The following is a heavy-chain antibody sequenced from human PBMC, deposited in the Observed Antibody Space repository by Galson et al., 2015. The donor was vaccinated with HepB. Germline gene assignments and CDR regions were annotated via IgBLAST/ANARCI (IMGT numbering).Heavy chain of an antibody. V-gene: IGHV3-48*03. J-gene: IGHJ4*02. CDR3: ARDYCGGSGCPPGGY. D-gene: IGHD6-25*01. CDR2: SSSSGTTL. Sequence: SLRLSCAASGFTLSTYEMNWVRQAPGKGLEWVSYSSSSGTTLFYADSVKGRFTISRDNAKSTLYLQMNSLRAEDTAVYYCARDYCGGSGCPPGGYWGQGTLVTVSA. CDR1: GFTLSTYE.